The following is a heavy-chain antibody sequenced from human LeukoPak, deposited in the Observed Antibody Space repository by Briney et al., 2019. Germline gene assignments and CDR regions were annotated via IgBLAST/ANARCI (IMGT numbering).Heavy chain of an antibody. CDR3: ARDLVVGATHFDY. J-gene: IGHJ4*02. Sequence: PGGSLRLSCAASGFTFSSYWMSWVRQAPGKGLEWVANIKQDGSEKYYVDSVKGRFTISRDNAKNSLYLQMNSLRAEDTAVYYCARDLVVGATHFDYWGQGTLVTVSS. CDR2: IKQDGSEK. CDR1: GFTFSSYW. D-gene: IGHD1-26*01. V-gene: IGHV3-7*01.